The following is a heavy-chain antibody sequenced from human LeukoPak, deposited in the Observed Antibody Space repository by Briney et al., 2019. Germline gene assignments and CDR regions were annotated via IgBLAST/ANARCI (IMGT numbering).Heavy chain of an antibody. CDR3: ARGPQVLRFLEWLSTLRMDV. Sequence: GALRLSCAASGFTFSSYGMHWVRQAPGKGLEWVAVIWYDGRNKYYADSVKGRFTISRDNSKNTLYLQMNSLRAEDTAVYYCARGPQVLRFLEWLSTLRMDVWGQGTTVTVSS. J-gene: IGHJ6*02. CDR1: GFTFSSYG. CDR2: IWYDGRNK. D-gene: IGHD3-3*01. V-gene: IGHV3-33*01.